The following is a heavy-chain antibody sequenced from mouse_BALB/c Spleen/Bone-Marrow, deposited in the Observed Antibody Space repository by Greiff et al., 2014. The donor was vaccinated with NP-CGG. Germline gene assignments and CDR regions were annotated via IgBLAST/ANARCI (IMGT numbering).Heavy chain of an antibody. CDR1: GYTFTGHW. Sequence: LQQPGSELVRPGASVRLSCKASGYTFTGHWMHWVKQRPGQGLEWIGNIYPGSGSTNYDEKFKSKATLTVDTSSSTAYMQLSSLTSEDSAVYYCTREDYGNYVFPYWGQGTLVTVSA. V-gene: IGHV1S22*01. CDR3: TREDYGNYVFPY. D-gene: IGHD2-1*01. J-gene: IGHJ3*01. CDR2: IYPGSGST.